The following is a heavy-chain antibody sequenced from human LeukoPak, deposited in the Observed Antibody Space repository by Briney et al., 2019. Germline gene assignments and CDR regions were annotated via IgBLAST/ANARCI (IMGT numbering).Heavy chain of an antibody. Sequence: GGSLRLSCAASGFTFSDYYMSWIRQAPGKGLDWVSYISSSGSTIYYADSVKGRFTISRDNAKNSLYLQMNRLRAEDTAVYYCARDRSRQQLVPGYFQHWGQGTLVTVSS. J-gene: IGHJ1*01. D-gene: IGHD6-13*01. CDR2: ISSSGSTI. V-gene: IGHV3-11*01. CDR1: GFTFSDYY. CDR3: ARDRSRQQLVPGYFQH.